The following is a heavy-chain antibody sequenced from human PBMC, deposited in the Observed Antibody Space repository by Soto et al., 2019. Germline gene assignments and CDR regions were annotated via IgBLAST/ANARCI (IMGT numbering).Heavy chain of an antibody. J-gene: IGHJ4*02. Sequence: QVQLVQSGAEVKTPGASVKVSCTASGYPFSSYAISWVRQAPGQGLEGVGWVSVYDGSTTYPQKVPSSVTMTRDTSTATAYMELRSLRSDDTAVYYCARDQSDSGGNNLDYWGQGTLVTVSS. CDR3: ARDQSDSGGNNLDY. CDR1: GYPFSSYA. D-gene: IGHD6-19*01. V-gene: IGHV1-18*01. CDR2: VSVYDGST.